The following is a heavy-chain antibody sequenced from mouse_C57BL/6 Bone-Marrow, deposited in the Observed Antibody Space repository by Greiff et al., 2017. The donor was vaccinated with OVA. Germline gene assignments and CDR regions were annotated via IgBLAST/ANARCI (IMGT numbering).Heavy chain of an antibody. CDR2: IHPNSGST. D-gene: IGHD3-2*02. Sequence: QVHVKQPGAELVKPGASVKLSCKASGYTFTSYWMHWVKQRPGQGLEWIGMIHPNSGSTNYNEKFKSKAKLTVDTSSSTAYMQLSSLTSEDYAVYYCARGGVRTAQATRNFDYWGQGTTLTVSS. V-gene: IGHV1-64*01. CDR3: ARGGVRTAQATRNFDY. J-gene: IGHJ2*01. CDR1: GYTFTSYW.